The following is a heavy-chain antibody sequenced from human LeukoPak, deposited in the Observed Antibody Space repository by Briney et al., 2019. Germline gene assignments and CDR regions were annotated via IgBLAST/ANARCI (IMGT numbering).Heavy chain of an antibody. D-gene: IGHD2-8*01. CDR3: ARASKYRRYCTNGVCYTHTFDY. CDR1: GVSISSYY. Sequence: SETLSLTCTVSGVSISSYYWSWIRQPPGKGLEWIGYIYYSGSTNYNPSLKSRVTISVDTSKNQFSLKLSSVTAADTAVYYCARASKYRRYCTNGVCYTHTFDYWGQGTLVTVSS. CDR2: IYYSGST. V-gene: IGHV4-59*01. J-gene: IGHJ4*02.